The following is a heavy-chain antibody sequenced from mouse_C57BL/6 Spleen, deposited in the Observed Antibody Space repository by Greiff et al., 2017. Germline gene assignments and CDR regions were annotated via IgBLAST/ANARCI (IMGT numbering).Heavy chain of an antibody. D-gene: IGHD3-1*01. CDR3: ARLTRGPYAMDY. CDR2: IDPEDGET. J-gene: IGHJ4*01. V-gene: IGHV14-2*01. Sequence: EVQLQQSGAELVKPGASVKLSCTASGFNIKDYYMHWVKQRTEQGLEWIGRIDPEDGETTYAPKFQGKATITADTSSNTAYLQLSSLTSEDTAVYYCARLTRGPYAMDYWGQGTSVTVSS. CDR1: GFNIKDYY.